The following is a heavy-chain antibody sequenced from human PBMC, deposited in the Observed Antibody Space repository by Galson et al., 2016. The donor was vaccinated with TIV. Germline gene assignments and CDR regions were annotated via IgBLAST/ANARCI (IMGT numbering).Heavy chain of an antibody. CDR1: GFMFSKYW. Sequence: SLRLSCAASGFMFSKYWMHWVRQAPGKGLVWLPRINSDGSVTTYADSVEGRFTISRDNGRTTLYLQMNSLRVEDTAVYFCARVLESEDHVWGSFRYWGQGALVTVSS. CDR3: ARVLESEDHVWGSFRY. CDR2: INSDGSVT. D-gene: IGHD3-16*02. V-gene: IGHV3-74*01. J-gene: IGHJ4*02.